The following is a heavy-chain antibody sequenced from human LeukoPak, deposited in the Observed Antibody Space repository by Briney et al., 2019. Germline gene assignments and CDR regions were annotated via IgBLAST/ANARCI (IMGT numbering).Heavy chain of an antibody. D-gene: IGHD2-2*01. Sequence: GGSLRLSCAASGFTFSSYSMNWVRQAPGKGLEWVSSISSSSSYIYYADSVKGRSTISRDNAKNSLYLQMNSLRAEDTAVYYCARGYCSSTSCGDYYYYGMDVWGQGTTVTVSS. V-gene: IGHV3-21*01. CDR3: ARGYCSSTSCGDYYYYGMDV. J-gene: IGHJ6*02. CDR2: ISSSSSYI. CDR1: GFTFSSYS.